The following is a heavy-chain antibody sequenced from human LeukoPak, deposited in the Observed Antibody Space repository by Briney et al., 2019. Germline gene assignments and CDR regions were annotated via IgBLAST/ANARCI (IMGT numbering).Heavy chain of an antibody. Sequence: SETLSLTCTVSGGSISSSSYYWGWIRQPPGKGLEWIGSIYYSGSTYYNPSLKSRVTISVDTSKNQFSLKLSSVTAADTAVYYCARTRSALYYYGSGINYWGQGTLVTVSS. D-gene: IGHD3-10*01. V-gene: IGHV4-39*01. J-gene: IGHJ4*02. CDR1: GGSISSSSYY. CDR3: ARTRSALYYYGSGINY. CDR2: IYYSGST.